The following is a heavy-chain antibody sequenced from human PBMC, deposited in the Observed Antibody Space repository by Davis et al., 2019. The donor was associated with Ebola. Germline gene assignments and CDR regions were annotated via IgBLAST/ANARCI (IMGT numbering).Heavy chain of an antibody. CDR2: IYHSGST. V-gene: IGHV4-59*11. J-gene: IGHJ5*02. D-gene: IGHD5-24*01. CDR1: GGSISTHY. Sequence: SETLSLTCTVSGGSISTHYWGWIRQPPGKGLEWIGSIYHSGSTYYNPSLKSRVTISLDTSKNQFSLKLSSVTAAAAAMYYCARDRGFDPWGQGTLVTVSS. CDR3: ARDRGFDP.